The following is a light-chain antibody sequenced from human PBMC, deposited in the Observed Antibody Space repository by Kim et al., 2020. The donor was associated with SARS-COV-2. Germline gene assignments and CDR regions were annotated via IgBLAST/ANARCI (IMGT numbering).Light chain of an antibody. J-gene: IGKJ4*01. CDR1: QSVGNF. Sequence: EIVMTQYPATLSVSPGDRATLSCRASQSVGNFLAWYQQKPGQTPRLLIYGAFTRATGIPARFSGTGSGTDFTLTVSSLQSEDFAVYYCQQYRNWPLTFGGGTKVDIK. CDR3: QQYRNWPLT. CDR2: GAF. V-gene: IGKV3-15*01.